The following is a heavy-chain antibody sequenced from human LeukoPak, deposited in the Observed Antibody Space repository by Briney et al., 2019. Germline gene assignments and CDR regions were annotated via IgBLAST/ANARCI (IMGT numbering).Heavy chain of an antibody. CDR1: GFTFSSYG. Sequence: GGSLRLSCAASGFTFSSYGMHWVRQAPGKGLEWVAFIRYDGSNKYYADSVKGRFTISRDNSKNTLYLQMNSLRAEDTAVYYCATITIFGVVNPFDYWGQGTLVTVSS. D-gene: IGHD3-3*01. CDR2: IRYDGSNK. V-gene: IGHV3-30*02. J-gene: IGHJ4*02. CDR3: ATITIFGVVNPFDY.